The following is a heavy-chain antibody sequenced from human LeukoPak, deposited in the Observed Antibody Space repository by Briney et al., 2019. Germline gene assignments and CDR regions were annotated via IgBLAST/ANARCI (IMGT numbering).Heavy chain of an antibody. D-gene: IGHD6-6*01. Sequence: GGSLRLSCAASGFTFSNYWMNWVRQAPGKGLEWVANIKQDGSEEYHVDSVRGRFTISRDNAKNSLYLQMNSLRAEDTAVYYCARDLYSRSSDGWFDPWGQGTLVTVSS. CDR3: ARDLYSRSSDGWFDP. J-gene: IGHJ5*02. CDR2: IKQDGSEE. CDR1: GFTFSNYW. V-gene: IGHV3-7*01.